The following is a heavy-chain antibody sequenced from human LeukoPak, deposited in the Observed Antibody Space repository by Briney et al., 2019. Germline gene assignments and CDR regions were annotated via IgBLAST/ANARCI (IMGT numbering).Heavy chain of an antibody. V-gene: IGHV1-46*01. CDR1: GYTFTSYY. CDR3: ARVGYSSGWYSGEGN. CDR2: INPSGGST. Sequence: GASVKVSCKASGYTFTSYYMHWVRRAPGQGLEWMGIINPSGGSTSYAQKFQGRVTMTRDTSTSTVYMELSSLRSEDTAVYYCARVGYSSGWYSGEGNWGQGALVTVSS. D-gene: IGHD6-19*01. J-gene: IGHJ4*02.